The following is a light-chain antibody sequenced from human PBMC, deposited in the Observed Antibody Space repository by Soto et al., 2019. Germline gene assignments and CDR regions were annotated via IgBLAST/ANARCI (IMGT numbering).Light chain of an antibody. CDR2: EVS. J-gene: IGLJ1*01. Sequence: QSALTQPASVSGSPGQSITISCTGTSSDVGGYNYVSWYQQHPGKAPKLMIYEVSNRPSGVSNRFSGSKSGNTASLTISGLQAEDEADYFCCSYTSSSTVFGTGTNVTVL. V-gene: IGLV2-14*01. CDR1: SSDVGGYNY. CDR3: CSYTSSSTV.